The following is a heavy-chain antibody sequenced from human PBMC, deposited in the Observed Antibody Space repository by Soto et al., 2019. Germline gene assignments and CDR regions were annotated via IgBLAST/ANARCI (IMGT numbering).Heavy chain of an antibody. CDR2: ISSTTNYI. V-gene: IGHV3-21*06. CDR3: ARESEDLTSNFDY. J-gene: IGHJ4*02. Sequence: GGSLSLSCAASGFTFTRYSMNWVRPAPGKGLEWASSISSTTNYIYYGDSMKGRFTISRDNAKNSLYLEMNSLRAEDTAVYYCARESEDLTSNFDYWGQGTLVTVS. CDR1: GFTFTRYS.